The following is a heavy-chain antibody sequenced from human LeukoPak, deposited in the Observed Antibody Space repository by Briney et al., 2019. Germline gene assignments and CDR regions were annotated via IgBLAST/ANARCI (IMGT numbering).Heavy chain of an antibody. Sequence: ASVKVSCKASGYTFTSYDINWVRQATGQGLEWMGWMNPNSGNTGYAQKLQGRVTMTRNTSISTAYMELSSLRSEDTAVYYCASSYSVTYYYYYGMDVWGQGTTVTVSS. V-gene: IGHV1-8*01. CDR2: MNPNSGNT. CDR3: ASSYSVTYYYYYGMDV. J-gene: IGHJ6*02. D-gene: IGHD1-26*01. CDR1: GYTFTSYD.